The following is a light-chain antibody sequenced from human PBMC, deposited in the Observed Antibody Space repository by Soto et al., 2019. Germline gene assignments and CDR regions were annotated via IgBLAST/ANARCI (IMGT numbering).Light chain of an antibody. J-gene: IGKJ4*01. CDR3: QHYYKWPLS. CDR2: GAS. CDR1: QSVSSN. V-gene: IGKV3-15*01. Sequence: IVLTQSPATLSLSPGERATLSCRASQSVSSNLGWYQQKPGQAPRLLIYGASTRATGVPARFSGGGSGTDFTLTISSLQSEDFALFFCQHYYKWPLSFGGGTKVDIK.